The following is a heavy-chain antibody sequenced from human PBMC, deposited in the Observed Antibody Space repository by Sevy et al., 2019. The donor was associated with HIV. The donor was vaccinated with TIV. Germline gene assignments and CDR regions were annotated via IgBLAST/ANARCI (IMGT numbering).Heavy chain of an antibody. CDR2: ISYDGSNK. D-gene: IGHD6-19*01. V-gene: IGHV3-30*04. CDR1: GFTFSSYA. J-gene: IGHJ4*02. CDR3: AKNTASAGTGGFDY. Sequence: GGSLRLSCAASGFTFSSYAMHWVRQAPGKGLEWVAVISYDGSNKYYADSVKGRFTISTDNSKNTLFLQMNSLRTEDTAIYYCAKNTASAGTGGFDYWGQGALVTVSS.